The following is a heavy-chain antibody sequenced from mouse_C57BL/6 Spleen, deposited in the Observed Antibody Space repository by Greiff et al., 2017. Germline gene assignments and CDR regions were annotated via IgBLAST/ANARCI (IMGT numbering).Heavy chain of an antibody. CDR2: ISNGGGST. V-gene: IGHV5-12*01. CDR1: GFTFSDYY. D-gene: IGHD1-1*01. J-gene: IGHJ1*03. Sequence: EVKVVESGGGLVQPGGSLKLSCAASGFTFSDYYMYWVRQTPEKRLEWVAYISNGGGSTYYPDTVKGRFTISRDNAKNTLYLQMSRLKSEDTAMYYCARHGHYGSSYVGGYWYFDVWGTGTTVTVSS. CDR3: ARHGHYGSSYVGGYWYFDV.